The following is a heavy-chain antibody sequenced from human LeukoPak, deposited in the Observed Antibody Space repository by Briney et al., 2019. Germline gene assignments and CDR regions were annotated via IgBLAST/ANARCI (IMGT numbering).Heavy chain of an antibody. J-gene: IGHJ6*03. D-gene: IGHD2-2*01. CDR2: IYTSGST. V-gene: IGHV4-4*07. CDR3: ARVHSYCSSTSCHRYYYYYMDV. CDR1: GGSISSYY. Sequence: SETLSLTCTVSGGSISSYYWSWIRQPAGKGLEWIGRIYTSGSTNYNPSLKSRVTMSVDTSKNQFSLKLSSVTAADTAVYYCARVHSYCSSTSCHRYYYYYMDVWGKGTTATVSS.